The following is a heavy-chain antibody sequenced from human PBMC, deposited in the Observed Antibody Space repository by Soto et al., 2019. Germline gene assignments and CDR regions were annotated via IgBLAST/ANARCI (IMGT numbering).Heavy chain of an antibody. CDR2: IYYSGST. D-gene: IGHD3-10*01. Sequence: SETLSLTCTVSGGSISSSSYYWGWIRQPPGKGLEWIGSIYYSGSTYYNPSLKSRVTISVDTSKNQFSLKLSSVTAADTAVYYCARQRYYYGSGSYFGFDYWGQGTLVTVSS. CDR1: GGSISSSSYY. CDR3: ARQRYYYGSGSYFGFDY. J-gene: IGHJ4*02. V-gene: IGHV4-39*01.